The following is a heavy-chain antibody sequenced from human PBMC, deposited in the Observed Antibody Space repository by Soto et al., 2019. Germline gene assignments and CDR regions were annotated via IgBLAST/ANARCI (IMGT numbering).Heavy chain of an antibody. CDR1: GGSITFHY. CDR2: TAYTRNA. CDR3: ARDLPAGSTHVFGP. D-gene: IGHD2-15*01. V-gene: IGHV4-59*11. Sequence: PSEALFLTCVVFGGSITFHYWSWIREFPGKGLEWIAYTAYTRNANYNPSLKGRVTISMDTSKNQLALKSTAMTAADTAVYYCARDLPAGSTHVFGPGGQGTLVTVSP. J-gene: IGHJ5*02.